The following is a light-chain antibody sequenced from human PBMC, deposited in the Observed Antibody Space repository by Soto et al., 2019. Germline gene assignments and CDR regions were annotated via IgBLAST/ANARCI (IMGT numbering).Light chain of an antibody. CDR3: QQYDSSPRT. Sequence: EIVLMQSPGTLSLSPGERATLSCRASQSVSTRSLAWYQQKPGQAPRLLISGASSRAADIPDRFSGSGSGTDFTLTINRLEPEDFAVYYCQQYDSSPRTFGRGTKVDIK. CDR1: QSVSTRS. CDR2: GAS. V-gene: IGKV3-20*01. J-gene: IGKJ1*01.